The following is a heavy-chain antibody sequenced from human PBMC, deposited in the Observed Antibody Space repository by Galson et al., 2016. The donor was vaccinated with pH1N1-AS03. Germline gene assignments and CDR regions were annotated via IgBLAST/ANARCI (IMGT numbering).Heavy chain of an antibody. J-gene: IGHJ3*02. CDR2: TYWRSKWYI. Sequence: CAISGDSVSSKIDAWNWIRHSPSRGLEWLGRTYWRSKWYIDYALSLKSRITINPDTSKNQFSLQLTSVIPDYTAVYYCARGRYSGFDILGQGAMVTVSS. D-gene: IGHD2-15*01. CDR3: ARGRYSGFDI. V-gene: IGHV6-1*01. CDR1: GDSVSSKIDA.